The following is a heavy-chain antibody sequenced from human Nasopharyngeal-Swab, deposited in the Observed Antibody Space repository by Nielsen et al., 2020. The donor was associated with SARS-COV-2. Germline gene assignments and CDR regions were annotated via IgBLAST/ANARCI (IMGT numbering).Heavy chain of an antibody. CDR2: ISHSGST. Sequence: SETLSLTCAVYGGSFSGYYWSWIRQPPGKGLEWIGEISHSGSTNYNPSLKSRVTISVDTSKNQFSLKLSSVTAADTAVYYCARETAMACDYWGQGTLVTVSS. V-gene: IGHV4-34*01. J-gene: IGHJ4*02. CDR3: ARETAMACDY. D-gene: IGHD5-18*01. CDR1: GGSFSGYY.